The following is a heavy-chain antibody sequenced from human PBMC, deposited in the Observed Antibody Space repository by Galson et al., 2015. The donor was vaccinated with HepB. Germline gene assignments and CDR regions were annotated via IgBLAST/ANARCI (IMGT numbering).Heavy chain of an antibody. D-gene: IGHD6-19*01. CDR3: AKESATGSYRTVDF. Sequence: SLRLSCAASGFTISCCGMHWVRRVPGRGLEWLAVFSYDGTNKYYPDSVRGRFTISRDNSMNTLYLQMNSLRAEDTAVYYCAKESATGSYRTVDFWGQGTLVTVSS. V-gene: IGHV3-30*18. CDR1: GFTISCCG. CDR2: FSYDGTNK. J-gene: IGHJ4*02.